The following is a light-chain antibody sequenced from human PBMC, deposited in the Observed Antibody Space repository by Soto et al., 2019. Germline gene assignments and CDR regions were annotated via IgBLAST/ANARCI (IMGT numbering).Light chain of an antibody. Sequence: EIVLTQSPGTVSLSPGERATLSCRASQSVTSSYLAWYQQKPGQAPRLLIYGASSRATGIPDRFSGSGSGTDFSLTINRLEPEDFAVYYCQQYGRSITFGQGTRLEIK. CDR2: GAS. CDR1: QSVTSSY. J-gene: IGKJ5*01. V-gene: IGKV3-20*01. CDR3: QQYGRSIT.